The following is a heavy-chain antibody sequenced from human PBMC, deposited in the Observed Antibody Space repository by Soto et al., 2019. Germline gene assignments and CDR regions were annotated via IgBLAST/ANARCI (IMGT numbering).Heavy chain of an antibody. CDR3: ARGYYYDSSGYYSPDPYYYYGMDV. J-gene: IGHJ6*02. V-gene: IGHV3-11*01. CDR1: GFTFSDYY. Sequence: GGSLRLSCAASGFTFSDYYMSWIRQAPGKGLEWGSYISSSGSTIYYADSVKGRFTISRDNAKNSLYLQMNSLRAEDTAVYYCARGYYYDSSGYYSPDPYYYYGMDVWGQGTTVTVSS. CDR2: ISSSGSTI. D-gene: IGHD3-22*01.